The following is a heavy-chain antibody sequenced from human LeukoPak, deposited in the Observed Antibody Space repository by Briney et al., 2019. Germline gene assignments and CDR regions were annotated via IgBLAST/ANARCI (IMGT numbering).Heavy chain of an antibody. CDR1: GFTFSSYS. D-gene: IGHD6-13*01. J-gene: IGHJ4*02. CDR3: ATDPSGSWYLD. CDR2: ISSSSSYI. V-gene: IGHV3-21*01. Sequence: GGSLRLSCAASGFTFSSYSVNWVRQAPGKGLEWVSSISSSSSYIYYADSVKGRFTISRDNAKNSLYLQMNSLRAEDTAMYYCATDPSGSWYLDWGQGTLVTVSS.